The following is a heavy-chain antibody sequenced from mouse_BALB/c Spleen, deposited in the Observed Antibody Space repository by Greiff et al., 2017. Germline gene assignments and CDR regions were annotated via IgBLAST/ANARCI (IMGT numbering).Heavy chain of an antibody. Sequence: QVQLQQSGAELVKPGASVKLSCKASGYTFTEYIIHWVKQRSGQGLEWIGWFYPGSGSIKYNEKFKDKATLTADQSSSTVYMELSRLTSEDSAVYFCARHEDYYGSSYVAWFAYWGQGTLVTVSA. D-gene: IGHD1-1*01. CDR1: GYTFTEYI. V-gene: IGHV1-62-2*01. CDR2: FYPGSGSI. J-gene: IGHJ3*01. CDR3: ARHEDYYGSSYVAWFAY.